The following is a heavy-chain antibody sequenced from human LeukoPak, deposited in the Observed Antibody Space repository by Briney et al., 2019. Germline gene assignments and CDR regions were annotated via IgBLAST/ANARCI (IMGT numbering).Heavy chain of an antibody. J-gene: IGHJ4*02. D-gene: IGHD5-18*01. CDR3: ARDGYSYGYVDY. CDR2: ISSSGDTI. CDR1: GFTFSDYY. V-gene: IGHV3-11*04. Sequence: GSLRLSCAASGFTFSDYYMSWIRQAPGEGLEWISYISSSGDTIFYADSVKGRFTISRDNAKNSLYLQMNSLRAEDTAVYYCARDGYSYGYVDYWGQGTLVTVSS.